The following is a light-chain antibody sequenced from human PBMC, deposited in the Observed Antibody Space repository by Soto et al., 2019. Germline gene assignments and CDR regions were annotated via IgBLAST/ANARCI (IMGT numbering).Light chain of an antibody. J-gene: IGKJ2*01. CDR2: GAS. CDR1: QSVLYNSNNKNH. V-gene: IGKV4-1*01. Sequence: DIQMTQSPDSLAVSLGERATINCKSSQSVLYNSNNKNHLGWFQQKPGHPPKLLIYGASFRPSGVPDRFSGSGSGTDFTLTISSLQAEDVAVYYCQQYYSIPFTFGQGTKLEI. CDR3: QQYYSIPFT.